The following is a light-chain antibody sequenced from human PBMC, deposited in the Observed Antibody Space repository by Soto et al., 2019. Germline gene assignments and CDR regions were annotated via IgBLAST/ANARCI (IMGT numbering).Light chain of an antibody. J-gene: IGKJ1*01. V-gene: IGKV3-11*01. CDR2: DAS. CDR1: RSVSSY. Sequence: IVLGQSPATLSFSPGESATLSWRATRSVSSYLAWYKQKPGQAPRLLIYDASSRPTDIPARLSGSGSGTEFTLTISSIEPEDFAIYYCQQYGYSRTFGHGTKVDIK. CDR3: QQYGYSRT.